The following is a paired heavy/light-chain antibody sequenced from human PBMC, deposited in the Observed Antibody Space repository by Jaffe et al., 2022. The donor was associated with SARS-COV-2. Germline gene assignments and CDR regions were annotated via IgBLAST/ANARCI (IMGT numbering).Heavy chain of an antibody. D-gene: IGHD3-10*01. J-gene: IGHJ4*02. CDR1: GGTISSYA. V-gene: IGHV1-69*01. Sequence: QVQLVQSGAEVKRPGSSVKVSCKASGGTISSYAITWVRQAPGQGLEWMGGIIPIFGPANYAQKFQGRVTITADESTGTAYMELSSLRSEDTAVYYCARHYYGSGSNYTFFDYWGQGTLITVSS. CDR3: ARHYYGSGSNYTFFDY. CDR2: IIPIFGPA.
Light chain of an antibody. CDR3: HRRSNWPPLLT. J-gene: IGKJ4*01. CDR2: DAS. CDR1: QSISSY. Sequence: EIVLTQSPATLSLSPGERATLSCRASQSISSYLAWYQQKPGQAPRLLIYDASNRATGIPARFSGSGSGTDFTLTISSLEPEDFAVYYCHRRSNWPPLLTFGGGTKVEIK. V-gene: IGKV3-11*01.